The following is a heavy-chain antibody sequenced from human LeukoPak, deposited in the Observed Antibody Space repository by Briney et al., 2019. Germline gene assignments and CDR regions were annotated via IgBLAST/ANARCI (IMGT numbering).Heavy chain of an antibody. CDR2: INTNTGNP. D-gene: IGHD3-10*01. CDR1: GYTFTGYY. Sequence: ASVTVSCKASGYTFTGYYMHWVRQAPGQGLEWMGWINTNTGNPTYAQGFTGRFVFSLDTSVSTAYLQISSLKAEDTAVYYCARDLSFRILWFGESNQGFDYWGQGTLVTVSS. CDR3: ARDLSFRILWFGESNQGFDY. V-gene: IGHV7-4-1*02. J-gene: IGHJ4*02.